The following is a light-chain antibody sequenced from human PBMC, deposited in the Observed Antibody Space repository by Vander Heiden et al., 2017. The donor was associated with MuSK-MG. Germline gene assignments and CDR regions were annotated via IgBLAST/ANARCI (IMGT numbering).Light chain of an antibody. CDR2: AAS. V-gene: IGKV1-39*01. J-gene: IGKJ3*01. CDR1: QSISSY. Sequence: DIQMTQSPSSLSASVGDRVTITCRASQSISSYLNWYQQKPGKAPKLLIYAASSLQSGVPSRFSGSGSGTDFTLTISSRQPEDFATYYCQQSYSTPGFTFGHGTKVDIK. CDR3: QQSYSTPGFT.